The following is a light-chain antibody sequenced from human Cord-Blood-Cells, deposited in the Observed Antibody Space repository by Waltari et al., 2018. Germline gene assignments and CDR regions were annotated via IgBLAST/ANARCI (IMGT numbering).Light chain of an antibody. Sequence: QSALTQPASVSGSPGQSITISCTGTSSDVWSYNLVSWYQQHPGKAPKLMIYEGSKRPSGVSNRFSCSKSGNTASLTISGLQAEDEADYYCCSYAGSSTFVFGGGTKLTVL. CDR3: CSYAGSSTFV. V-gene: IGLV2-23*03. J-gene: IGLJ3*02. CDR2: EGS. CDR1: SSDVWSYNL.